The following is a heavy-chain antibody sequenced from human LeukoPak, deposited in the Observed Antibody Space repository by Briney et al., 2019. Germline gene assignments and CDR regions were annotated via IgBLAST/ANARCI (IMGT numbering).Heavy chain of an antibody. J-gene: IGHJ4*02. D-gene: IGHD6-19*01. CDR3: ARDQGLLVVAGRFGY. CDR1: GFTFSSYS. Sequence: GGSLRLSCAASGFTFSSYSMNWVRQAPGKGLEWVSSISSSDSYIYNADSVKGRFTISRDNAKNSLYLQMNSLRAEDTAVYYCARDQGLLVVAGRFGYWGQGTLVTVSS. V-gene: IGHV3-21*01. CDR2: ISSSDSYI.